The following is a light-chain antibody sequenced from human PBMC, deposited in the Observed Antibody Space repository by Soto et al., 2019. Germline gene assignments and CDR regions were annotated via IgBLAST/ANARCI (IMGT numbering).Light chain of an antibody. V-gene: IGLV2-14*01. CDR1: SSDVGGYNY. J-gene: IGLJ1*01. CDR3: SSYTSSSTLEGYV. Sequence: QSALTQPASVSGSPGQSITISCTGTSSDVGGYNYVSWYQQHPGKAPKLMIYEVSNWPSGVSNRFSGSKSGNTASLTISGLQAEEEADYYCSSYTSSSTLEGYVFGTGTKLTVL. CDR2: EVS.